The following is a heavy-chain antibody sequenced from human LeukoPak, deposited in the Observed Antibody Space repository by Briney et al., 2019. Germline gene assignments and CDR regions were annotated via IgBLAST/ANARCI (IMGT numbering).Heavy chain of an antibody. J-gene: IGHJ6*02. CDR3: ARAPTAAGTDYYYGMDV. D-gene: IGHD6-13*01. Sequence: SVKVSCKASGGTFSSYAISWVRQAPGQGLEWMGRIIPILGIANYAQKFRGRVTITADKSASTAYMELSSLRSEDTAVYYCARAPTAAGTDYYYGMDVWGQGTTVTVSS. V-gene: IGHV1-69*04. CDR2: IIPILGIA. CDR1: GGTFSSYA.